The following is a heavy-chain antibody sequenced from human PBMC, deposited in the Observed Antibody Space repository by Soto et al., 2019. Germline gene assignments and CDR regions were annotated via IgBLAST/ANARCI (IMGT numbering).Heavy chain of an antibody. CDR1: GFTFSSYA. V-gene: IGHV3-30-3*01. J-gene: IGHJ1*01. CDR2: ISYDGSNK. CDR3: PVQQLVPTPAEYFQH. Sequence: GGSLRLSCAASGFTFSSYAMHWVRQAPGKGLEWVAVISYDGSNKYYADSMKGRFTISRDNSKNTLYLQMNSLKAEDTAVYYCPVQQLVPTPAEYFQHWGQGTLVTVSS. D-gene: IGHD6-13*01.